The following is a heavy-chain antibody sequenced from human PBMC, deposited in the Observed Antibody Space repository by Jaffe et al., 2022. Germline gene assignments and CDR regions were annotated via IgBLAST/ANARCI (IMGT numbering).Heavy chain of an antibody. J-gene: IGHJ4*02. CDR3: ARVTDDDFWSGYYDLRTYYFDY. V-gene: IGHV1-18*01. Sequence: QVQLVQSGAEVKKPGASVKVSCKASGYTFTSYGISWVRQAPGQGLEWMGWISAYNGNTNYAQKLQGRVTMTTDTSTSTAYMELRSLRSDDTAVYYCARVTDDDFWSGYYDLRTYYFDYWGQGTLVTVSS. D-gene: IGHD3-3*01. CDR1: GYTFTSYG. CDR2: ISAYNGNT.